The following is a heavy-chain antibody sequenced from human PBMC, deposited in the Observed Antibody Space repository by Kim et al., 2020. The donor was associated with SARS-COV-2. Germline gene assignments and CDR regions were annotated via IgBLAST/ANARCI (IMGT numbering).Heavy chain of an antibody. CDR1: GFTFDDYG. Sequence: GGSLRLSCAASGFTFDDYGMSWVRQAPGKGLEWVSGINWNGGSTGYADSVKGRFTISRDNAKNSLYLQMNSLRAEDTALYDCASDYSPSMGIAAAGSDYWGQGTLVTVSS. D-gene: IGHD6-13*01. CDR2: INWNGGST. CDR3: ASDYSPSMGIAAAGSDY. J-gene: IGHJ4*01. V-gene: IGHV3-20*01.